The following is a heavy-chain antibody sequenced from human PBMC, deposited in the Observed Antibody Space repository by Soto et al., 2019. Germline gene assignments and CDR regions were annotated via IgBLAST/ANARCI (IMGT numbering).Heavy chain of an antibody. CDR3: ASGSAQTGLDY. CDR1: GFTFSSYS. CDR2: ISSSSSYI. Sequence: EVQLVESGGGLVKPGGSLRLSCAASGFTFSSYSMNWVRQAPGKGLEWVSSISSSSSYIYYADSVKGRFTISRDTAKNSLYLQRNSLRAEDTAVYYCASGSAQTGLDYWGQGTLVTVSS. J-gene: IGHJ4*02. V-gene: IGHV3-21*01.